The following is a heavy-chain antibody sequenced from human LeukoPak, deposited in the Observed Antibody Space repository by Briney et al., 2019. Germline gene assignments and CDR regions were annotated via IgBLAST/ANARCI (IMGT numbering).Heavy chain of an antibody. J-gene: IGHJ3*02. V-gene: IGHV3-30*04. CDR1: GFTFSSYA. CDR2: ISYDGSNK. D-gene: IGHD2-8*02. CDR3: ARDADPWSSDAFDI. Sequence: NPGGSLRLSCAASGFTFSSYAMHWVRQAPGKGLEWVAVISYDGSNKYYADSVKGRFTISRDNSKNTLYLQMNSLRAEDTAVYYCARDADPWSSDAFDIWGQGTMVTVSS.